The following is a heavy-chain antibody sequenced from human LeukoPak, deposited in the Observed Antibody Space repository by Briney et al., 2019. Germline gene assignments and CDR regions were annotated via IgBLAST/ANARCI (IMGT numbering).Heavy chain of an antibody. Sequence: GGSLRLSCAASGFTFSSYSMNWVRQAPGKGLEWVSSISSSSSYIYYADSVKGRFTISRDNAKNSLYVQMNSLRAEDTAVYYCVGSSSSGAFDIWGQGTMVTVSS. V-gene: IGHV3-21*01. CDR3: VGSSSSGAFDI. J-gene: IGHJ3*02. D-gene: IGHD6-13*01. CDR2: ISSSSSYI. CDR1: GFTFSSYS.